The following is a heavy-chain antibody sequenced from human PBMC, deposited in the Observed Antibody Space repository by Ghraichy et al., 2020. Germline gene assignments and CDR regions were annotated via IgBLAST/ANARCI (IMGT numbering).Heavy chain of an antibody. V-gene: IGHV4-39*01. CDR3: ARLTSGSTYDY. Sequence: SETLSLTCTVSGGSISSSSYYWGWIRQPPGKGLEWIGSIYYSGSTYYNPSLKSRVTISVDTSKNQFSLKLSSVTAADTAVYYCARLTSGSTYDYWGQGTLVTGSS. CDR1: GGSISSSSYY. D-gene: IGHD1-26*01. J-gene: IGHJ4*02. CDR2: IYYSGST.